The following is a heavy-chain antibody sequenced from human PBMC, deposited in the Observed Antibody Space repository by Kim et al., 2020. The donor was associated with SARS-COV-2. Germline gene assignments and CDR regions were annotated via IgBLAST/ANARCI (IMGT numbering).Heavy chain of an antibody. CDR2: IYYSGST. J-gene: IGHJ6*02. V-gene: IGHV4-59*01. Sequence: SETLSLTCTVSGGSISSYYWSWIRQPPGKGLEWIGYIYYSGSTNYNPSLKSRVTISVDTSKNQFSLKLSSVTAADTAVYYCARERPWTATIPRGGMDVWGQGTTVTVSS. CDR3: ARERPWTATIPRGGMDV. CDR1: GGSISSYY. D-gene: IGHD6-25*01.